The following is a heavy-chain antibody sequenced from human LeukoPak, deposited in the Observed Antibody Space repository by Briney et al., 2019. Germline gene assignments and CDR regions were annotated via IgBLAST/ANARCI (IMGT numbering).Heavy chain of an antibody. CDR3: ARVFSRKYYYYYYMDV. D-gene: IGHD1-14*01. V-gene: IGHV4-61*10. Sequence: SETLSLTCTVSGGSISSGSYYWSWIRQPAGKGLEWIGYIYYSGSTNYNPSLKSRVTISVDTSKNQFSLKLSSVTAADTAVYYCARVFSRKYYYYYYMDVWGKGTTVTISS. CDR1: GGSISSGSYY. J-gene: IGHJ6*03. CDR2: IYYSGST.